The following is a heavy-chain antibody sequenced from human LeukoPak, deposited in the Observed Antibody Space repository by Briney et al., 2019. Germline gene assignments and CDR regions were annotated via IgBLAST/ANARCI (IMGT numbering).Heavy chain of an antibody. J-gene: IGHJ5*02. Sequence: SETLSLTCTISGGSISSYYWSWIRQPPGKGLEWIGYIDTSGSTNYNPSLKSRVTISVDTSKDQFSLKLSSVTAADTAVYYCARHHPGTPQRFDPWGQGILVTVSS. V-gene: IGHV4-4*09. CDR1: GGSISSYY. D-gene: IGHD1-26*01. CDR3: ARHHPGTPQRFDP. CDR2: IDTSGST.